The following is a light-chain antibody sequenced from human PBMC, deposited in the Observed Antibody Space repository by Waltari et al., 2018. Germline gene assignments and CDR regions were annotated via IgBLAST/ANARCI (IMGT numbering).Light chain of an antibody. CDR2: GKN. J-gene: IGLJ2*01. CDR1: SLRTYY. CDR3: HSRDSSGDVL. Sequence: SSELTQDPAVSVALGQTVRITCQGNSLRTYYVSWFLHKPGQAPALVIYGKNNRPSGIPDRFSASSSGSTASLTIIGAQAEDEADYYCHSRDSSGDVLIGGGTKLTVV. V-gene: IGLV3-19*01.